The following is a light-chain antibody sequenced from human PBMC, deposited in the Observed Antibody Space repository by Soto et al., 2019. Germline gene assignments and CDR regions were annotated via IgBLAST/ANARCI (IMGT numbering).Light chain of an antibody. CDR1: QGIRDA. J-gene: IGKJ1*01. Sequence: DIQMTQSPSSLSASVGDRVTITCRASQGIRDALGCDQQKPGKAPKRLIYAASSLQSGGPSRFSGSRSGTEVTLTSGSLQPEDFATYYCLQRKSHPQTFGQGTKVEIK. CDR2: AAS. V-gene: IGKV1-17*01. CDR3: LQRKSHPQT.